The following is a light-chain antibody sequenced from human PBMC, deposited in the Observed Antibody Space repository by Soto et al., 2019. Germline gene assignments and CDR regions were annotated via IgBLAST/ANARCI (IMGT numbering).Light chain of an antibody. CDR1: QSVSSSY. CDR2: GAS. J-gene: IGKJ5*01. Sequence: EIVLTQSPGTLSLSPGERAPLSCRASQSVSSSYLAWYQQKPGQAPRLLIYGASSRPTSIPDRFSGSGSGTDFTLTISRLEPEDFAVYYCQQYGSSSTFGQGTRLEIK. CDR3: QQYGSSST. V-gene: IGKV3-20*01.